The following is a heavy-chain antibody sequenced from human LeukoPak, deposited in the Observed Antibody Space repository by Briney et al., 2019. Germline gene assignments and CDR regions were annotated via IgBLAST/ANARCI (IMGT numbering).Heavy chain of an antibody. CDR2: IIPIFGTA. J-gene: IGHJ6*03. V-gene: IGHV1-69*06. D-gene: IGHD4-17*01. CDR1: GGTFSSYT. Sequence: SVKVSCKASGGTFSSYTISWVRQAPGQGLEWMGGIIPIFGTANYAQKFQGRVTITADKSTSTAYMELSSLKSEDTAVYYCARAVKYYYYYMDVWGKGTTVTVSS. CDR3: ARAVKYYYYYMDV.